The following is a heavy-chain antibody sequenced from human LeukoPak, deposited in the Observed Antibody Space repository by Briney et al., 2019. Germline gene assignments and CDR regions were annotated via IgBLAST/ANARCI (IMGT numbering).Heavy chain of an antibody. CDR1: GGSISNYY. Sequence: SETLSLTCTVSGGSISNYYRSWIRQPAGKGLEWIGRIYTSGSTNYNPSLKSRVTISVGTSKNQFSLKLRSVTAADTAVYYCARDLFGLRDDYWGQGTLVTVSS. D-gene: IGHD3/OR15-3a*01. J-gene: IGHJ4*02. CDR3: ARDLFGLRDDY. V-gene: IGHV4-4*07. CDR2: IYTSGST.